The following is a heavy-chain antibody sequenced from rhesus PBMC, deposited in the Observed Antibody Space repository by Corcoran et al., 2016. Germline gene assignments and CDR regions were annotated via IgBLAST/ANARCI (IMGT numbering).Heavy chain of an antibody. CDR2: KRDKEKSNRT. V-gene: IGHV3-20*01. D-gene: IGHD4-29*01. CDR1: GFTFSNNN. J-gene: IGHJ6*01. Sequence: EVQLVESGGGLVPPRGSLRLSCAASGFTFSNNNMHWVRQSQGKGLEWGGLKRDKEKSNRTEYGVAVKGRFTISREDSKNTLYLQMSSLKTEDTAVYYCTKRHDSGSGLGSWGQGVVVTVSS. CDR3: TKRHDSGSGLGS.